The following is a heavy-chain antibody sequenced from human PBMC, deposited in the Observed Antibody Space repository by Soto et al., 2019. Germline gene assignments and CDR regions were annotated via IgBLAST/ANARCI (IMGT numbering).Heavy chain of an antibody. D-gene: IGHD4-17*01. J-gene: IGHJ6*02. V-gene: IGHV1-2*02. Sequence: ASVKVSCKASGYTFTGYYMHWVRQAPGQGLEWMGWINPNSGGTNYAQKFQGRVTMTRDTSISTAYMELSRLRSDDTAVYYCAKEMVRTTEYYYFYYGMDGWGQGNTGTVSS. CDR2: INPNSGGT. CDR1: GYTFTGYY. CDR3: AKEMVRTTEYYYFYYGMDG.